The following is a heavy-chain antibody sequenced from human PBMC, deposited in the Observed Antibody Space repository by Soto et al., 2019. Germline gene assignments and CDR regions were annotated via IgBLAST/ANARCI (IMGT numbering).Heavy chain of an antibody. CDR3: ARAPPNDWSSTSCYLFFDY. J-gene: IGHJ4*02. D-gene: IGHD2-2*01. Sequence: EVQLVESGGGLVKPGGSLRLSCAASGFTFSSYSMNWVRQAPGKGLEWVSSISSSSSYIYYADSVKGRFTISRDNAKNSLYLQMNSLRAEDSAVYYCARAPPNDWSSTSCYLFFDYWGQGTLVTVSS. CDR2: ISSSSSYI. V-gene: IGHV3-21*01. CDR1: GFTFSSYS.